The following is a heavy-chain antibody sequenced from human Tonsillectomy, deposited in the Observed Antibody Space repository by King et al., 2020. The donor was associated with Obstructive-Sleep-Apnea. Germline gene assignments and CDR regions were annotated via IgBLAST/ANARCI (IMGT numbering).Heavy chain of an antibody. J-gene: IGHJ2*01. D-gene: IGHD3-10*01. CDR2: VSGSGHIT. Sequence: VQLLESGGGLVQPGGSLRLSCAASGLIFSNYAMSWVRQAPGKGLEWVSTVSGSGHITYYADSVKGRFIISRDSSKNTLYLQMNSLGVEDTAVYYCAKEPGNYGSYYWYFDVWGRGTLVTVSS. V-gene: IGHV3-23*01. CDR1: GLIFSNYA. CDR3: AKEPGNYGSYYWYFDV.